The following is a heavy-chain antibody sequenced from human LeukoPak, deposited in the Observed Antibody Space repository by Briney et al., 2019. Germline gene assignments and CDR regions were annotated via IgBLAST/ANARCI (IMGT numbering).Heavy chain of an antibody. J-gene: IGHJ4*02. CDR3: ARGPGGSSSSDFDY. V-gene: IGHV4-61*02. D-gene: IGHD6-6*01. Sequence: SQTLSLTCTVSGGSISSGSYYWSWIRQPAGKGLEWIGRIYTSGSTNYNPSLKSRVTISVDTSKNRFSLKLSSVTAADTAVYYCARGPGGSSSSDFDYWGQGTLVTVSS. CDR1: GGSISSGSYY. CDR2: IYTSGST.